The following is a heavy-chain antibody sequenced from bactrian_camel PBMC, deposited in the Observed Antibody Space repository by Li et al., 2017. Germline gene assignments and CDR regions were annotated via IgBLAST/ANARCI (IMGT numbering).Heavy chain of an antibody. CDR3: AADTGLGGYGGSCPDGVITFPAVGF. CDR2: IAINGGT. J-gene: IGHJ6*01. Sequence: VQLVESGGGLVQPGGSLRLSCVASGFTFTSYTMTWVRQAPGNEREGVAYIAINGGTDYTYSVAGRFTISKDNAKNTLYLQMNSLKPEDTAVYYCAADTGLGGYGGSCPDGVITFPAVGFWGQGTQVTVS. CDR1: GFTFTSYT. D-gene: IGHD6*01. V-gene: IGHV3S31*01.